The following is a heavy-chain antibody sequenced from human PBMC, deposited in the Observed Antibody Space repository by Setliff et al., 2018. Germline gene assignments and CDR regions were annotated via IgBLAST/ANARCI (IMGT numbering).Heavy chain of an antibody. CDR1: GGTFSSYA. Sequence: SVKVSCKASGGTFSSYAISWVRQAPGQGLEWMGGIIPILGIANYAQKFQGRVTITADESTSTAYMELSSLRSEDTAVYYCARDRGNCSGGSCRRTRIYDAFDIWGQGTMVTVSS. D-gene: IGHD2-15*01. V-gene: IGHV1-69*10. CDR2: IIPILGIA. CDR3: ARDRGNCSGGSCRRTRIYDAFDI. J-gene: IGHJ3*02.